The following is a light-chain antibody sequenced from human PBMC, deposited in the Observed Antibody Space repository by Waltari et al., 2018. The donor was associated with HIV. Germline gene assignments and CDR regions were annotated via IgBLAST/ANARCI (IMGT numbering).Light chain of an antibody. V-gene: IGLV2-14*01. CDR1: SSDIGTYNH. CDR2: EDN. Sequence: QSALTQPASMSGSPGQSITISCTGTSSDIGTYNHVSWYQQHPGQVPKLIICEDNNRPSDTSSRFSGSKSGDTAFLTISGLQAEDEADYYCCSYTTSNTLVFGGGTKLTVL. CDR3: CSYTTSNTLV. J-gene: IGLJ2*01.